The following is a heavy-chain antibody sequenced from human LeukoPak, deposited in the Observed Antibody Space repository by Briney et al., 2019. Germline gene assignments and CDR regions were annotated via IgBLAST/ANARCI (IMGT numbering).Heavy chain of an antibody. CDR3: ASRYYYDSSGYSTTFDP. CDR1: GGSISSSSYY. J-gene: IGHJ5*02. CDR2: IYYSGST. V-gene: IGHV4-39*01. Sequence: SETLSLTCTVSGGSISSSSYYWGWIRQPPGKGLEWIGSIYYSGSTYYNPSLKSRVTISVDTSKNQFSLKLSSVTAADTAVYYCASRYYYDSSGYSTTFDPWGQGTLVTVSS. D-gene: IGHD3-22*01.